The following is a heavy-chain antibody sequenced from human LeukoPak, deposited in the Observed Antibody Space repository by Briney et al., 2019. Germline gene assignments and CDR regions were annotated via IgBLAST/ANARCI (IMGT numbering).Heavy chain of an antibody. CDR2: INPNSGGT. J-gene: IGHJ5*02. CDR3: ASLYSGSHGWFDP. CDR1: GYTFTGYY. V-gene: IGHV1-2*02. Sequence: ASVKVSCKASGYTFTGYYMHWVRQAPGQGREWMGWINPNSGGTNYAQKIQGRVTMTRDTSISTAYMELSRLRSDDTAVYYCASLYSGSHGWFDPWGQGTLVTVSS. D-gene: IGHD3-10*01.